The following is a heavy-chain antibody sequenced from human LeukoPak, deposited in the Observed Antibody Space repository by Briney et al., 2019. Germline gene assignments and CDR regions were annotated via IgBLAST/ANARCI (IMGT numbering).Heavy chain of an antibody. CDR1: GFTFSSYG. V-gene: IGHV3-30*18. Sequence: GGSLRLSCAASGFTFSSYGMHWVRQAPGKGLEWVAVISYDGSNKYYADSVKGRFTISRDNSKNPLYLQMNSLRAEDTAVYYCAKDYVVGATISYYFDYWGQGTLVTVSS. D-gene: IGHD1-26*01. CDR3: AKDYVVGATISYYFDY. CDR2: ISYDGSNK. J-gene: IGHJ4*02.